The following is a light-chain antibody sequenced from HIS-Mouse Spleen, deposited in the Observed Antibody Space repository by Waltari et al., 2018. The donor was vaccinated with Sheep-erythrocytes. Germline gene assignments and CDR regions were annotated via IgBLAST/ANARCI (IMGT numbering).Light chain of an antibody. CDR2: EGS. CDR3: CSYAGSSTPWV. Sequence: QSALTQPASVSASPGQSITISCTGSSSYVGSYNLFPWYQQHPGKAPKLMIYEGSKRPSGVSNRFSGSKSGNTASLTISGLQAEDEADYYCCSYAGSSTPWVFGGGTKLTVL. J-gene: IGLJ3*02. V-gene: IGLV2-23*01. CDR1: SSYVGSYNL.